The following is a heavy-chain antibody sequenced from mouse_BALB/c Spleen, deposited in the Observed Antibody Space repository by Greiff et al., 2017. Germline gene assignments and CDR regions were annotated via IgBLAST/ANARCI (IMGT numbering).Heavy chain of an antibody. CDR1: GFSLTSYG. CDR3: ARHGNYRYDAMDY. J-gene: IGHJ4*01. CDR2: IWSDGST. D-gene: IGHD2-14*01. V-gene: IGHV2-6-2*01. Sequence: VKLMESGPDLVAPSQSLSITCTVSGFSLTSYGVHWVRQPPGKGLEWLVVIWSDGSTTYNSALKSRLSISKDNSKSQVFLKMNSLQTDDTAMYYCARHGNYRYDAMDYWGQGTSVTVSS.